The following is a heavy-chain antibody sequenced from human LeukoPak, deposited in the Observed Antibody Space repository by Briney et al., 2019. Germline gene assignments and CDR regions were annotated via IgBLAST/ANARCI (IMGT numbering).Heavy chain of an antibody. CDR2: IRSSGSTT. CDR3: AKVVSGYHFDY. Sequence: GGSLRLSCAASGFSFSSYEMNWVRQAPGKGLEWVSYIRSSGSTTYYADSVKGRFIISRDNAKDSLYLQMNTLRAEDTAVYYCAKVVSGYHFDYWGQGTLVTVSS. V-gene: IGHV3-48*03. CDR1: GFSFSSYE. J-gene: IGHJ4*02. D-gene: IGHD5-12*01.